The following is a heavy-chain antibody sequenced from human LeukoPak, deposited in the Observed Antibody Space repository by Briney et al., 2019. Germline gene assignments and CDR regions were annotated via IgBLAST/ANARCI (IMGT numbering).Heavy chain of an antibody. Sequence: PGGSLRLSCAASGFTFSSYAMHWVRQAPGKGLEWVAVISYDGSNKYYADSVKGRFTISRDNSKNTLYLQMNSLRAEDTAVYYCARDIRATKKYNWNSLDYWAREPWSPSPQ. V-gene: IGHV3-30-3*01. CDR2: ISYDGSNK. CDR1: GFTFSSYA. J-gene: IGHJ4*02. D-gene: IGHD1-1*01. CDR3: ARDIRATKKYNWNSLDY.